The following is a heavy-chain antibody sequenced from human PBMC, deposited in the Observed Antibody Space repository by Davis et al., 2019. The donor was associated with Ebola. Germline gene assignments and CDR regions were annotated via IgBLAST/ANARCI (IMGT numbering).Heavy chain of an antibody. CDR1: GYSFNNYW. CDR2: IYPDDSDT. D-gene: IGHD1-26*01. J-gene: IGHJ2*01. CDR3: ARLRGTIVVISPGGRYFDL. Sequence: KVSCKGSGYSFNNYWIGRVRQMPGKGLEWMGIIYPDDSDTRYSPSFQGQVTISADKSISTTYLQWSSLKASDTAMYFCARLRGTIVVISPGGRYFDLWGRGTLVTVSS. V-gene: IGHV5-51*01.